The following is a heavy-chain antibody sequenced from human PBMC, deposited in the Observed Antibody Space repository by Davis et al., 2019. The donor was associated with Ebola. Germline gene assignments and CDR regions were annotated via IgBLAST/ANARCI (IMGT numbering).Heavy chain of an antibody. V-gene: IGHV3-23*01. Sequence: GESLKISCAASGFTFSSYAMSWVRQAPGKGLEWVSTISDTGGTTYLADSVKGRFTISRDNSKNTLYLQMNSLRAEDTAIYYCAKDQYSISSNNAFDIWGQGTMVTVSS. CDR1: GFTFSSYA. D-gene: IGHD6-13*01. J-gene: IGHJ3*02. CDR3: AKDQYSISSNNAFDI. CDR2: ISDTGGTT.